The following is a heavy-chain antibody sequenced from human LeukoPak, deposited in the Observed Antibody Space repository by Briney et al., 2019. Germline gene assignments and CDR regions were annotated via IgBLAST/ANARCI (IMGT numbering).Heavy chain of an antibody. Sequence: ASVKVSCKASGGTFSSYAISWVRQAPGQGLEWMGGIIPIFGTANYAQKFQGRVTITADESTSTAYMELSSLRSEDMAVYYCARAVRYCSSTSCYGPLGYWGQGTLVTVSS. V-gene: IGHV1-69*13. J-gene: IGHJ4*02. CDR3: ARAVRYCSSTSCYGPLGY. CDR2: IIPIFGTA. CDR1: GGTFSSYA. D-gene: IGHD2-2*01.